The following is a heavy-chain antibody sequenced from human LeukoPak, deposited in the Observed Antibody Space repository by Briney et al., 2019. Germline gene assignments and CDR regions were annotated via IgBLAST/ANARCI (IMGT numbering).Heavy chain of an antibody. CDR2: IKSEADGETT. J-gene: IGHJ4*02. CDR1: RFTFSNAW. D-gene: IGHD2-2*01. Sequence: GGSLRLSCAASRFTFSNAWMNWVRQAPGKGLEWVGRIKSEADGETTDYAAPVKGRFTISRDDSNNMVYLQMNSLKIEDTAVYYCAIDEPNYAPYDFDYWGQGTLVTVSS. CDR3: AIDEPNYAPYDFDY. V-gene: IGHV3-15*01.